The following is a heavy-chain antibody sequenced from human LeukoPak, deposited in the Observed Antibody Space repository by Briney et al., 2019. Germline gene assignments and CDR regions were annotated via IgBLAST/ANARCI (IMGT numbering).Heavy chain of an antibody. CDR3: AKDTTGFGEFNYYYYGMDV. D-gene: IGHD3-10*01. CDR2: ISGSGGST. J-gene: IGHJ6*02. CDR1: GFTFSSYA. V-gene: IGHV3-23*01. Sequence: PGGPLRLSCAASGFTFSSYAMSWVRQAPGKGLEWVSAISGSGGSTYYADSVKGRFTISRDNSKNTLYLQMNSLRAEDTAVYYCAKDTTGFGEFNYYYYGMDVWGQGTTVTVSS.